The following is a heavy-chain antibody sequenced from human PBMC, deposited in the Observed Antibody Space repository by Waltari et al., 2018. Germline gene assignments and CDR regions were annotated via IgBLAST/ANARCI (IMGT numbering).Heavy chain of an antibody. CDR3: ARGPTRPPFYDSSGYYGY. V-gene: IGHV1-18*01. CDR2: ISAYNGNT. CDR1: GYTFTSYG. D-gene: IGHD3-22*01. J-gene: IGHJ4*02. Sequence: QVQLVQSGAEVKKPGASVKVSCKASGYTFTSYGISWVRQAPGQGLEWMGWISAYNGNTNYAPKLQGRVTMTTDTSTSTAYMELRSLRSDDTAVYYCARGPTRPPFYDSSGYYGYWGQGTLVTVSS.